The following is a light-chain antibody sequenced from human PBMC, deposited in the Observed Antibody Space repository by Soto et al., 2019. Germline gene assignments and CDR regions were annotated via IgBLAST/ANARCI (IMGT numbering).Light chain of an antibody. CDR1: QSITRY. V-gene: IGKV1-39*01. Sequence: DIQMTQSPSSLSASVGDRVTITCRASQSITRYLNWYQQKPGKAPRLLICGASSLQSGGPSRFSGSGSGTDFTLTISSLQPEDFATYYCQQSASAPRTFGQGTKVEIK. J-gene: IGKJ1*01. CDR2: GAS. CDR3: QQSASAPRT.